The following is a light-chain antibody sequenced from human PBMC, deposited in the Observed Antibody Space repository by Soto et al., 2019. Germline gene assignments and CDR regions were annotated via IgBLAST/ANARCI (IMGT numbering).Light chain of an antibody. Sequence: VLTQSPGTLSLSAGDRDTLSCRASQSVSSSSFAWYQQKPGQAPRLLIFGTSARATGIPDRFRGSGSGTEFTLTITRLEPEDFAVYYCQQYGNSRFTFGRGTKLEIK. CDR2: GTS. J-gene: IGKJ2*01. V-gene: IGKV3-20*01. CDR3: QQYGNSRFT. CDR1: QSVSSSS.